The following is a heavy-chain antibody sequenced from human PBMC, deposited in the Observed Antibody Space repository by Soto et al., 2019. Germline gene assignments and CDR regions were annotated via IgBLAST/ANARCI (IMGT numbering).Heavy chain of an antibody. CDR1: GFTFSSYS. CDR2: ISSSSSYI. Sequence: GGSLRLSCAASGFTFSSYSMNWVRQAPGKGLEWVSSISSSSSYIYYADSVKGRFTISRDNAKNSLYLQMNSLRAEDTAVYYCARVWVDIDDYVWGSYRYMFDYWGQGTLVTVSS. J-gene: IGHJ4*02. V-gene: IGHV3-21*01. D-gene: IGHD3-16*02. CDR3: ARVWVDIDDYVWGSYRYMFDY.